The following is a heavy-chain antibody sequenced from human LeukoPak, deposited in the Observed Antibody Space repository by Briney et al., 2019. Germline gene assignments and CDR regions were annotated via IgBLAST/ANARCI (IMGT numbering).Heavy chain of an antibody. J-gene: IGHJ4*02. CDR3: VKGPRPDITVAHTVEN. CDR1: GFIFSNYT. Sequence: HSGGSLRLSCAASGFIFSNYTMSWVRQVPGRGLEWVSTISSRGDSIYVADSVKGRFTISRDNSKNSLYLQMNTVRAEDTAVYYCVKGPRPDITVAHTVENWGQGTLVTVSS. CDR2: ISSRGDSI. D-gene: IGHD6-19*01. V-gene: IGHV3-23*01.